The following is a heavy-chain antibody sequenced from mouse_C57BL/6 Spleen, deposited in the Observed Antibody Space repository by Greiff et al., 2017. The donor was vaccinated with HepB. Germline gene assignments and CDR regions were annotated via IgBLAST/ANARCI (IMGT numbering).Heavy chain of an antibody. CDR3: ARSRGACYAMDY. V-gene: IGHV1-82*01. J-gene: IGHJ4*01. Sequence: QVQLQQSGPELVKPGASVKISCKASGYAFSSSWMNWVKQRPGKGLEWIGRIYPGDGDTNYNGKFKGKATLTADKSSSTAYMQLSSLTSEDSAVYFCARSRGACYAMDYWGQGTSVTVSS. CDR1: GYAFSSSW. CDR2: IYPGDGDT.